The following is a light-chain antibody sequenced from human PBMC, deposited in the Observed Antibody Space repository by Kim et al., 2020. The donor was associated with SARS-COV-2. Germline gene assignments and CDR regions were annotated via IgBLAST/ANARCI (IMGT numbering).Light chain of an antibody. CDR1: QSVGNN. CDR2: GAS. J-gene: IGKJ2*01. V-gene: IGKV3-15*01. CDR3: HQYNSWPPYT. Sequence: EIVMTQSPATLSVSPGERAALSCRASQSVGNNLAWYQQKPGQAPRLLIYGASTRATGIPARFSGSGSGTEFTLTISSLQSEDFAVYYCHQYNSWPPYTFGLGTKLEI.